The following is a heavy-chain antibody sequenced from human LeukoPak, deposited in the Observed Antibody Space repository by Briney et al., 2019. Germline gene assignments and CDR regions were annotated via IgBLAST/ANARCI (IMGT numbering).Heavy chain of an antibody. D-gene: IGHD3-22*01. CDR2: IYDSGST. Sequence: TSETLSLTCTVSGGSISSDYWSWIRQPPGKGLEWIGYIYDSGSTKYNPSLKSRVIISVDTSKNQFSLKLSSVTAADTAVYYCARLESGVLGDPYYYDSSGYYYRGYFDYWGLGTLVTVSS. CDR1: GGSISSDY. J-gene: IGHJ4*02. CDR3: ARLESGVLGDPYYYDSSGYYYRGYFDY. V-gene: IGHV4-59*08.